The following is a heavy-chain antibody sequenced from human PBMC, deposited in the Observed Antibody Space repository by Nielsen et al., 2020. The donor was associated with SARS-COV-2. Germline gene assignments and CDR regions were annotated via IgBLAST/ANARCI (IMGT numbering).Heavy chain of an antibody. V-gene: IGHV1-24*01. Sequence: ASVKVSCKVSGFTLTELSMHWVRQAPGAGLEWMGSFDPEDAETVYAENLQGRVTMTEDTSTDTAYMELSSLRSEDTAVYYCATGIGNYPDYWDQGTLVTVSS. CDR3: ATGIGNYPDY. D-gene: IGHD1-7*01. CDR1: GFTLTELS. CDR2: FDPEDAET. J-gene: IGHJ4*02.